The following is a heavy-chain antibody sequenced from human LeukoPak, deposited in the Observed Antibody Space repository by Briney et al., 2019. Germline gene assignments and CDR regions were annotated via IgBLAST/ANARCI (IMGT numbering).Heavy chain of an antibody. V-gene: IGHV1-2*02. J-gene: IGHJ5*02. CDR2: INPNRGGT. D-gene: IGHD4-17*01. Sequence: ASVKVSCKASGYSFNDYYIHWARRAPGQGLEWMGWINPNRGGTSYAQKFQGRVTMTRDTSITTAYMELSSLRSDDTAMYYCARDTCDGVTCYNWFDPWGQGTLVTVSS. CDR1: GYSFNDYY. CDR3: ARDTCDGVTCYNWFDP.